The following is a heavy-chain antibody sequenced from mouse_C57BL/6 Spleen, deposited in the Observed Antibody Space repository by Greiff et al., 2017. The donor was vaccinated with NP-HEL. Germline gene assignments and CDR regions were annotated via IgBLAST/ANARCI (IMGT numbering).Heavy chain of an antibody. Sequence: VQLQQSGAELVKPGASVKISCEASGYAFSSYWMNWVKQRPGKGLEWIGQIYPGDGDTNYNGKFKGKATLTADKSSSTAYMQLSSLTSEDSAVYFCAKGSSEDYAMDYWGQGTSVTVSS. D-gene: IGHD3-2*02. CDR3: AKGSSEDYAMDY. CDR1: GYAFSSYW. CDR2: IYPGDGDT. V-gene: IGHV1-80*01. J-gene: IGHJ4*01.